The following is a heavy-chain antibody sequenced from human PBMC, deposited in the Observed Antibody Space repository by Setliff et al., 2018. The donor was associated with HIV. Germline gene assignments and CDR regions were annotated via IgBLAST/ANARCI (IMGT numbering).Heavy chain of an antibody. V-gene: IGHV4-59*11. CDR1: GGSINSHY. CDR2: SHYSGSP. D-gene: IGHD3-10*01. CDR3: ARGAITMVRSPYYMDV. J-gene: IGHJ6*03. Sequence: KTSETLSLTCTVSGGSINSHYWSWIRQPPGKGLEWIGYSHYSGSPHYNPSLKSRVTISVDTSKNQFSLKLSSVTAADTAVYYCARGAITMVRSPYYMDVWGKGTTVTVSS.